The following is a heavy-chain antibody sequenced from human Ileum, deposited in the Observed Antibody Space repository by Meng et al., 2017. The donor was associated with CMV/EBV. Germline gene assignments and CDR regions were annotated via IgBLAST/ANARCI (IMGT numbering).Heavy chain of an antibody. J-gene: IGHJ4*02. D-gene: IGHD3-3*01. CDR3: ARGASRAIFGVVIGDY. CDR1: FTFSCYA. Sequence: FTFSCYAMYLVRQAPGRGLEWVTVISYDGGNRNYAESVKGRFTISRDNSKNTLFLEMTSLRTEDTAVYYCARGASRAIFGVVIGDYWGQGALVTVSS. CDR2: ISYDGGNR. V-gene: IGHV3-30*04.